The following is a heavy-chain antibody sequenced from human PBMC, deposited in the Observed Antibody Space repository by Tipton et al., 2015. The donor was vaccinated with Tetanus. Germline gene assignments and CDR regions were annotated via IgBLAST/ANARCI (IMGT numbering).Heavy chain of an antibody. CDR3: ARTPDYYYGMDV. V-gene: IGHV4-59*12. CDR1: GASITTYH. J-gene: IGHJ6*02. CDR2: IYYTGAT. Sequence: TLSLTCTVSGASITTYHWSWLRQTPGRGLEWIGHIYYTGATSYNSSLQSRVALSIDTSKNQVSLRLNSVTAADTAVYFCARTPDYYYGMDVWGQGTTVTVSS.